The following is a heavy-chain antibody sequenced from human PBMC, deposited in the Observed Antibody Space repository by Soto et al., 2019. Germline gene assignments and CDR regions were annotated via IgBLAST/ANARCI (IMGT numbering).Heavy chain of an antibody. CDR3: VKGVYDILTGYAGY. V-gene: IGHV3-64D*08. CDR1: GFTFSSYA. D-gene: IGHD3-9*01. Sequence: GGSLRLSCAASGFTFSSYAMSWVRQAPGKGLEYVSAISSNGGSTYYADSVKGRFTISRDNSKNTLYLQMSSLRAEDTAVYYCVKGVYDILTGYAGYWGQGTLVTVSS. CDR2: ISSNGGST. J-gene: IGHJ4*02.